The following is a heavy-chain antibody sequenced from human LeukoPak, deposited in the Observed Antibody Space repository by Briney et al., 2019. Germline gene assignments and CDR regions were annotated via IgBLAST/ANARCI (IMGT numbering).Heavy chain of an antibody. J-gene: IGHJ4*02. V-gene: IGHV3-73*01. CDR1: GFTFSGSA. CDR2: IRSKANSYAT. D-gene: IGHD3-22*01. CDR3: TFSTYYYDSSGYPPFDY. Sequence: GGSLRLSCAASGFTFSGSAMHWVRQASGKGLEWVGRIRSKANSYATAYAASVKGRFTISRDDSKNTAYLQMNSPKTEDTAVYYCTFSTYYYDSSGYPPFDYWGQGTLVTVSS.